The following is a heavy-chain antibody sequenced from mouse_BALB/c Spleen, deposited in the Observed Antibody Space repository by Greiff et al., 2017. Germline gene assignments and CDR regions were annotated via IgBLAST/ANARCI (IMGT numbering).Heavy chain of an antibody. CDR2: ISYSGST. CDR3: ARSLYDGYSWFAY. V-gene: IGHV3-2*02. Sequence: EVQLQQSGPGLVKPSQSLSLTCTVTGYSITSDYAWNWIRQFPGNKLEWMGYISYSGSTSYNPSLKSRISITRDTSKNQFFLQLNSVTTEDTATYYCARSLYDGYSWFAYWGQGTLVTVSA. D-gene: IGHD2-3*01. J-gene: IGHJ3*01. CDR1: GYSITSDYA.